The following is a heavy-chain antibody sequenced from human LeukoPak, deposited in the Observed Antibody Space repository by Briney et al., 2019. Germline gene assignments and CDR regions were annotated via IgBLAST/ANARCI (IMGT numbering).Heavy chain of an antibody. D-gene: IGHD1-1*01. J-gene: IGHJ4*02. CDR2: IYYSGST. CDR3: ARWGTGPTAFDY. Sequence: SETLSLTCTVSGGSISSSSYYWGWIRQPPGTGLEWIGSIYYSGSTYYNPSLKSRVTISVDTSKNQFSLKLSSVTAADTAVYYCARWGTGPTAFDYWGQGTLVTVSS. CDR1: GGSISSSSYY. V-gene: IGHV4-39*01.